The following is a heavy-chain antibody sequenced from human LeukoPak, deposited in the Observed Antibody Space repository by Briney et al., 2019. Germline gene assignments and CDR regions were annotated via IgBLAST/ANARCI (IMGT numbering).Heavy chain of an antibody. CDR3: AKESYVWGSYRFSLDY. CDR2: IWYDGTNK. V-gene: IGHV3-33*06. J-gene: IGHJ4*02. Sequence: QSGGSLRLSCAASGFTFTSYGIHWVRQAPGKGLEWVAVIWYDGTNKYYGDSVKGRFTISRDNSKNTLYLQMNSLRAEDTAEYYCAKESYVWGSYRFSLDYWGQGTLVTVSS. CDR1: GFTFTSYG. D-gene: IGHD3-16*02.